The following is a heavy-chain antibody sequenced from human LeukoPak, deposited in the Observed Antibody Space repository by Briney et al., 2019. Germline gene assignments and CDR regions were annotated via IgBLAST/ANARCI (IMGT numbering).Heavy chain of an antibody. J-gene: IGHJ3*02. V-gene: IGHV4-59*01. CDR3: ARLAPQYSSSSWNAFDI. CDR2: IYYSGSA. CDR1: GGSISSYY. Sequence: SETLSLTCTVSGGSISSYYWSWIRQPPGKGLEWIGYIYYSGSANYNPSLKSRVSMSVDTSKNQFSLNLSSVTAADTAVYYCARLAPQYSSSSWNAFDIWGQGTMVTVSS. D-gene: IGHD6-6*01.